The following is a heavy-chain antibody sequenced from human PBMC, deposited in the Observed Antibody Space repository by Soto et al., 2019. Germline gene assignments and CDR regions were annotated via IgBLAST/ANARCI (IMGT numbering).Heavy chain of an antibody. J-gene: IGHJ4*02. D-gene: IGHD3-22*01. Sequence: GASVKVSCKASGYTFTSYYMHWVRQAPGQGLEWMGIINPSGGSTSYAQKFQGRVTMTRDTSTSTVYMELSSLRSEDTAVYYCARALSHRNYYDSSGYYFPFDYWGQGTLVTVSS. CDR2: INPSGGST. CDR1: GYTFTSYY. V-gene: IGHV1-46*01. CDR3: ARALSHRNYYDSSGYYFPFDY.